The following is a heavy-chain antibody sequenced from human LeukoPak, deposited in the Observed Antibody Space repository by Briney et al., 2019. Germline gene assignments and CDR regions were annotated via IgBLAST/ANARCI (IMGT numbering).Heavy chain of an antibody. Sequence: GGSLRLSCAASGFTFSSYAMSWVRQAPGKGQEWVSAISGSGGSTYYADSVKGRFTISRDNSKNTLYLQMNSLRAADTAVYYCAKALVEQQLLAYFDYWGQGTLVTVSS. D-gene: IGHD6-13*01. CDR3: AKALVEQQLLAYFDY. V-gene: IGHV3-23*01. J-gene: IGHJ4*02. CDR2: ISGSGGST. CDR1: GFTFSSYA.